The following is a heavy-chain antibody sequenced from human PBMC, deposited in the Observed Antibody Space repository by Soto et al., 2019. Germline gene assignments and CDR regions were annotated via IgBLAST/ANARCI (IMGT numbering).Heavy chain of an antibody. CDR3: ARDPADSSGYYWIGWFDP. Sequence: EVPLVESGGGLVQPGGSLRLSCAASGFTFSSYWMHRVRPAPGKGLVWVSRINSEGSSTSYADSVKGRFTISRDNAKNTLYLQMNSPRAEDTAVYYCARDPADSSGYYWIGWFDPWGQGTLVTVSS. CDR2: INSEGSST. V-gene: IGHV3-74*01. D-gene: IGHD3-22*01. J-gene: IGHJ5*02. CDR1: GFTFSSYW.